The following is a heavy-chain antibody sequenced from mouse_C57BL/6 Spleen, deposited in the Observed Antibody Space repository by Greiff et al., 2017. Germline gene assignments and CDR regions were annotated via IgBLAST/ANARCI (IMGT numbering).Heavy chain of an antibody. D-gene: IGHD1-1*01. CDR3: ASPLYYYGSSYGFAY. CDR1: GYTFTSYW. V-gene: IGHV1-50*01. J-gene: IGHJ3*01. CDR2: IDPSDSYT. Sequence: VQLQQPGAELVKPGASVKLSCKASGYTFTSYWMQWVKQRPGQGLEWIGEIDPSDSYTNYNPKFKGKATLTVDTSSSTAYMQLSSLTSEDSAVYYCASPLYYYGSSYGFAYWGQGTLVTVSA.